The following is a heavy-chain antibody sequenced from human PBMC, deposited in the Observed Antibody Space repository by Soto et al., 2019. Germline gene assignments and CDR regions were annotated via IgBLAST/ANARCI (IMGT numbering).Heavy chain of an antibody. CDR2: IYTSGST. J-gene: IGHJ6*02. D-gene: IGHD3-9*01. CDR3: ASWYYDRDDYYYGMDV. CDR1: GGSISSYY. Sequence: QVQLQESGPGLVKPSETLSLTCTVSGGSISSYYWSWIRQPAGKGLEWIGRIYTSGSTNYNPSLNSRVTMSVDTSKNQFSLKLSSVTAADTAVYYCASWYYDRDDYYYGMDVWGQGTTVTVSS. V-gene: IGHV4-4*07.